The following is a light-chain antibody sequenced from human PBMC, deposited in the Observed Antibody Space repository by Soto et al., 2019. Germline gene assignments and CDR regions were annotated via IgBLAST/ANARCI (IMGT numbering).Light chain of an antibody. CDR2: DAS. J-gene: IGKJ3*01. V-gene: IGKV3-20*01. CDR3: QQYGSSPL. CDR1: QSVSSY. Sequence: ETVLTQSPATLSLSPGERATLSCRASQSVSSYLAWYQQKPGQAPRLLIYDASSRATGIPDRFSGSGSGTDFTLTISRLEPEDFAVYYCQQYGSSPLFGPGTKVDIK.